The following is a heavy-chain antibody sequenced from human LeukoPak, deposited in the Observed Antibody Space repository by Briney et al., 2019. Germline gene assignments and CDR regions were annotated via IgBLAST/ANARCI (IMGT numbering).Heavy chain of an antibody. Sequence: GESLKISCKGSGYSFTSYWIGWVRQMPGKGLEWMGIIYPGDSDTRYSPSFQGQVTISADKSISTAYLQWSSLKASDTAMYYCARQPTVTTGYYYYYGMDVWGQGTTVTVSS. CDR1: GYSFTSYW. J-gene: IGHJ6*02. CDR3: ARQPTVTTGYYYYYGMDV. CDR2: IYPGDSDT. D-gene: IGHD4-17*01. V-gene: IGHV5-51*01.